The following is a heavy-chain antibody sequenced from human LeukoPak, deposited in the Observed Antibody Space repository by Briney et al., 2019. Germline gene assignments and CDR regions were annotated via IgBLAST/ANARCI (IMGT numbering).Heavy chain of an antibody. CDR3: ARDLHSSGYLDY. J-gene: IGHJ4*02. Sequence: ASVKVSCKASGYTFTGYYMHWVGQAPGQGLEWMGRINPNSGGTNYAQKFQGRVTMTRDTSISTAYMELSRLRSDDTAVYYCARDLHSSGYLDYWGQGTLVTVSS. D-gene: IGHD3-22*01. CDR2: INPNSGGT. CDR1: GYTFTGYY. V-gene: IGHV1-2*06.